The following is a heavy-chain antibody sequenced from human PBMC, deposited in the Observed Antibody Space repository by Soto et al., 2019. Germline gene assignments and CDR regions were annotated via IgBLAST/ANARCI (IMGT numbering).Heavy chain of an antibody. D-gene: IGHD4-17*01. V-gene: IGHV1-3*01. CDR1: GYTFTSYA. Sequence: QVQLVQSGAEVKKPGASMKVSCKASGYTFTSYAMHWVRQAPGQRLEWMGWINAGNGNTQYSQKFQGRVTITRDTSANTAYMELSSLRSEDTAVYYCARGPTVNKWFDPWGQGTLVTVSS. CDR3: ARGPTVNKWFDP. J-gene: IGHJ5*02. CDR2: INAGNGNT.